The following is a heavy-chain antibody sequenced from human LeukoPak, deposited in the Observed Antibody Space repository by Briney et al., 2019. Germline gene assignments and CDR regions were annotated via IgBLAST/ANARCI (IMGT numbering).Heavy chain of an antibody. D-gene: IGHD3-9*01. CDR2: IYYSGST. CDR3: ARGGMNDDILTGHPGGFDY. CDR1: GGSISSGDHY. J-gene: IGHJ4*02. Sequence: SQTLSLTCTVSGGSISSGDHYWSWIRQPPGKGLEWIGYIYYSGSTYYNPSLKSRVTISVDTSKNQFSLKLSSVTAADTAVYYCARGGMNDDILTGHPGGFDYWGQGTLVTVSS. V-gene: IGHV4-30-4*01.